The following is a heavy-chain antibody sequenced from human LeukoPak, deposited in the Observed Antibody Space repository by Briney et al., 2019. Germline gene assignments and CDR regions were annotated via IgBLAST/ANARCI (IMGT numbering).Heavy chain of an antibody. Sequence: SVKVSCKASGGTLSSYAISWVRQAPGQGLEWMGGIIPIFGTANYAQKFQGRVTITTDESTSTAYMELSSLRSEDTAVYYCARDHASMQRYPNWFDPWGQGTLVTVSS. CDR2: IIPIFGTA. V-gene: IGHV1-69*05. CDR1: GGTLSSYA. CDR3: ARDHASMQRYPNWFDP. J-gene: IGHJ5*02. D-gene: IGHD1-14*01.